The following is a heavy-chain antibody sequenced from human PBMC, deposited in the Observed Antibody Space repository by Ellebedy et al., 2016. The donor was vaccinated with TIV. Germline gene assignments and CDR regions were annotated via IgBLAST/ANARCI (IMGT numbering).Heavy chain of an antibody. CDR2: ISAYTGNT. CDR1: GYTFSSYG. Sequence: ASVKVSCKASGYTFSSYGISWVRQAPGQGLEWMGWISAYTGNTNYAQKFQGRATITGDTSTSTVYLELSSLRFDDTAVYYCARDEVHSDTRGASNRFDPWGQGTLVTVSS. V-gene: IGHV1-18*01. J-gene: IGHJ5*02. D-gene: IGHD1-26*01. CDR3: ARDEVHSDTRGASNRFDP.